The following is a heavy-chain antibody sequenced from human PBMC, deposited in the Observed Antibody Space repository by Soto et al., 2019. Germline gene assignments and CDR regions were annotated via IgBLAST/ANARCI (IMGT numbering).Heavy chain of an antibody. CDR1: GFTFDDYT. CDR2: ISWDGGST. CDR3: AKDIDKYYYYYGMDV. J-gene: IGHJ6*02. Sequence: PGGSLRLSCAASGFTFDDYTMHWVRQAPGKGLEWVSLISWDGGSTYYADSVKGRFTISRDNSKNSLYLQMNSLRTEDTALYYCAKDIDKYYYYYGMDVWGQGTTVTVSS. V-gene: IGHV3-43*01.